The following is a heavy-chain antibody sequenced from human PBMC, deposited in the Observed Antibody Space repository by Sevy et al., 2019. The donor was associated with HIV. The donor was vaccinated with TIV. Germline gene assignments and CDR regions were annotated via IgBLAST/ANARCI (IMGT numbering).Heavy chain of an antibody. Sequence: GGSLRLSCAASGFIFSNHGMHWVRQAPGKGLEWVAVISYDGSYKNYGDSVKGRFTISRDNSKNTLYLQMDSLGAEDTAAFYCAKGPFGGNDFASWGQGTLVTVSS. V-gene: IGHV3-30*18. CDR2: ISYDGSYK. CDR3: AKGPFGGNDFAS. J-gene: IGHJ4*02. CDR1: GFIFSNHG. D-gene: IGHD2-15*01.